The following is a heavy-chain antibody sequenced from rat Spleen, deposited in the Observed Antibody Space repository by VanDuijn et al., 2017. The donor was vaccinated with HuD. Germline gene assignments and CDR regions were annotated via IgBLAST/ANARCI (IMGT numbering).Heavy chain of an antibody. V-gene: IGHV5-29*01. Sequence: EVQLVESGGGLVQPGRSLKLSCAASGFTFSDYGVAWVRQAPTTGLEWVATISSDGGRNFYRDSVKGRFTIYRDNAKISLYLQMDSLRSGDTATYYCGRNGYNSYFDYWGQGVMVTVSS. CDR1: GFTFSDYG. J-gene: IGHJ2*01. CDR3: GRNGYNSYFDY. D-gene: IGHD1-9*01. CDR2: ISSDGGRN.